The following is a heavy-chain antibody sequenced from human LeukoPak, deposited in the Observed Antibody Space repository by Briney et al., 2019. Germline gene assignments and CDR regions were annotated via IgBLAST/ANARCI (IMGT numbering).Heavy chain of an antibody. D-gene: IGHD3-3*01. J-gene: IGHJ4*02. CDR2: IKGDGIST. V-gene: IGHV3-74*01. CDR3: AKDHYWSIDY. Sequence: PGGSLRLSCAASGFDFSSNWMHWVRHAPGQGLVWGSRIKGDGISTNYADSVKGRFTISRDTAKNTLYLQMNSLRAEDTGVYYCAKDHYWSIDYWGRGHLITVSS. CDR1: GFDFSSNW.